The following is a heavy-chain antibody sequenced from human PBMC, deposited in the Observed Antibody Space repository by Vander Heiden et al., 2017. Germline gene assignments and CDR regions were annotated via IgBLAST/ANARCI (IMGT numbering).Heavy chain of an antibody. CDR2: INWSGEFI. V-gene: IGHV3-9*01. J-gene: IGHJ4*02. CDR1: GFTVENHA. Sequence: EVQLLESGGGLVRPGQSLRLSCEASGFTVENHAVHWVRQVAGKGLEWVSGINWSGEFIGYAASVRGRFTMSRDNAENVVYLQMTSLRPEDTAFYYCAKGYGDSYPHYFNDWGQGTLVTVS. D-gene: IGHD5-18*01. CDR3: AKGYGDSYPHYFND.